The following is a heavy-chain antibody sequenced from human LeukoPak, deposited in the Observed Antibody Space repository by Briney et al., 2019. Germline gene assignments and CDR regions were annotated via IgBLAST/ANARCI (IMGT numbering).Heavy chain of an antibody. J-gene: IGHJ4*02. D-gene: IGHD5-18*01. CDR1: GYSISSGYY. CDR2: IYHSGST. V-gene: IGHV4-38-2*02. CDR3: ARDGRYSYGPLDY. Sequence: SETLSLTCTVSGYSISSGYYWGWIRQSPGKGLEWIGSIYHSGSTYYNPSLKSRVTISVDTSKNQFSLKLSSVTAADTAVYYCARDGRYSYGPLDYWGQGTLVTVSS.